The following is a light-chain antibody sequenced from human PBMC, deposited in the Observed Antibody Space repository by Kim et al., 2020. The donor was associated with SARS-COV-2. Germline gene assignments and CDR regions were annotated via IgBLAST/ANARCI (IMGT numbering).Light chain of an antibody. CDR1: QDISNY. Sequence: DIQMTQSPSSLSASVGDRVTITCQASQDISNYLNWYQQKPGKAPKLLIYDASNLETGVPSRFSGSGSGTDFTFTISSLQPEDIATYYGQQYDNLPSWTFGQGTKLEI. CDR2: DAS. J-gene: IGKJ2*02. V-gene: IGKV1-33*01. CDR3: QQYDNLPSWT.